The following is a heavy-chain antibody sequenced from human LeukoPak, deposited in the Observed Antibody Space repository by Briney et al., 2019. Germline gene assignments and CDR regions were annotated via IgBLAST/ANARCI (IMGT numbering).Heavy chain of an antibody. D-gene: IGHD3-10*01. CDR3: ARHPDYYGSGSYYPLFDY. Sequence: GESLKISCKGSEYSFTSYWIGWVRQMPGKGLEWMGIIYPGDSDTRYSPSFQGQVTISADKSISTAYLQWSSLKASDTAMYYCARHPDYYGSGSYYPLFDYWGQGTPVTVSS. CDR2: IYPGDSDT. V-gene: IGHV5-51*01. CDR1: EYSFTSYW. J-gene: IGHJ4*02.